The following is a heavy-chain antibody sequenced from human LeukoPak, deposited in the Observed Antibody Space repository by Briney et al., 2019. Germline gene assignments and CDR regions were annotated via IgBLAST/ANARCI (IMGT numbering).Heavy chain of an antibody. Sequence: GGSLRLSCAASGFTFSSYSMNWVRQAPGKGLEWVSSISSSSSYIYYADSVKGRFTISRDNAKNSLYLQMNSLRAEDTAVYYCARSGGWSAWADSSDPRDYFDYWGQGTLVTVSS. CDR1: GFTFSSYS. CDR3: ARSGGWSAWADSSDPRDYFDY. J-gene: IGHJ4*02. V-gene: IGHV3-21*01. CDR2: ISSSSSYI. D-gene: IGHD3-22*01.